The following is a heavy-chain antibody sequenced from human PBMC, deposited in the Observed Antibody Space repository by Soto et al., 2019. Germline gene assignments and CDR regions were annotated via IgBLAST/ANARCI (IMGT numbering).Heavy chain of an antibody. J-gene: IGHJ5*02. CDR3: ARDYYGSFPLWGFAP. D-gene: IGHD3-10*01. CDR2: ISAYNGNT. V-gene: IGHV1-18*01. CDR1: GYTFTSYG. Sequence: ASVKVSCKASGYTFTSYGISWVRQAPGQGLEWMGWISAYNGNTNYAQKLQGRVTMTTDTSTSTAYMELRSLRSEDTAVYYCARDYYGSFPLWGFAPWGQGTLVTVSS.